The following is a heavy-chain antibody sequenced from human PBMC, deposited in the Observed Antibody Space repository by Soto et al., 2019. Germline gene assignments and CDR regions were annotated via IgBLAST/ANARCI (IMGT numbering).Heavy chain of an antibody. CDR2: INPNSGGT. D-gene: IGHD6-13*01. CDR1: GYTFTGYY. Sequence: WASVKVSCKASGYTFTGYYMHWVRQAPGQGLEWMGWINPNSGGTNYAQKFQGWVTMTRDTSISTAYMELSRLRSDDTAVYYCARGVSGIAAYYYYYGMDVWGQGTTVTVSS. CDR3: ARGVSGIAAYYYYYGMDV. V-gene: IGHV1-2*04. J-gene: IGHJ6*02.